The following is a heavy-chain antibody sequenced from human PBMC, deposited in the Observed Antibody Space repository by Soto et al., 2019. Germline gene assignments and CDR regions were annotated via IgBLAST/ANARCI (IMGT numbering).Heavy chain of an antibody. V-gene: IGHV2-5*02. Sequence: PTLXNPTXXXXLTCXXXXXPLTNKGVGVGWIRQPPRKALEWLGXXYWDDDKRYRPSLNNRLTITKDTPKNQVVLTMPKVDTVDTXPYYCAHLHAXTXXXXRYDPWGXXTXVTVSS. CDR3: AHLHAXTXXXXRYDP. CDR2: XYWDDDK. J-gene: IGHJ5*02. CDR1: XXPLTNKGVG.